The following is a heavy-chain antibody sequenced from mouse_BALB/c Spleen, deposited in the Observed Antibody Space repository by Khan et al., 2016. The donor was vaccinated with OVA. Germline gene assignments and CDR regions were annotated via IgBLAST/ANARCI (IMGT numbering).Heavy chain of an antibody. Sequence: QIQLVQSGPELKKPGETVKISCKASGYTLTNYGMNWVKQAPGKGLKWMGWINTYTGEATYDDDFKGRFAFSLETSASTAYLQINNLKNEDTATDFCSRSNGNYWFAYWGQGTLVTVSA. V-gene: IGHV9-3-1*01. CDR2: INTYTGEA. CDR1: GYTLTNYG. CDR3: SRSNGNYWFAY. J-gene: IGHJ3*01. D-gene: IGHD2-1*01.